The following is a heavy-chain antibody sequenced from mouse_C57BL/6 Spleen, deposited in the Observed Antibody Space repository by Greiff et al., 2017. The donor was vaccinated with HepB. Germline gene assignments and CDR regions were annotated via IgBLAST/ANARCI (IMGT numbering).Heavy chain of an antibody. Sequence: VQLVESGAELVRPGASVTLSCKASGYTFTDYEMHWVKQTPVHGLEWIGAIDPETGGTAYNQKFKGKAILTADKSSSTAYMELRSLTSEDSAVYYCTRRTTVVDNYYAMDYWGQGTSVTVSS. CDR1: GYTFTDYE. V-gene: IGHV1-15*01. J-gene: IGHJ4*01. CDR3: TRRTTVVDNYYAMDY. D-gene: IGHD1-1*01. CDR2: IDPETGGT.